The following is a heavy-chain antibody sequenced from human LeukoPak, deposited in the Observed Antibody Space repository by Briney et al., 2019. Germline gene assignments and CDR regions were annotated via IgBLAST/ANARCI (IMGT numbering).Heavy chain of an antibody. V-gene: IGHV1-18*01. CDR3: ARESGRDFPD. Sequence: GASVKVSFKSSVYTCTNHNIGWVRQAPGQGLEWMGWISAYSGNTNYGQKFQGRVTMTTDTSTTTAYMELRSLRSDDTAVYYCARESGRDFPDWGQGTLVTVSS. CDR2: ISAYSGNT. D-gene: IGHD2-21*01. CDR1: VYTCTNHN. J-gene: IGHJ4*02.